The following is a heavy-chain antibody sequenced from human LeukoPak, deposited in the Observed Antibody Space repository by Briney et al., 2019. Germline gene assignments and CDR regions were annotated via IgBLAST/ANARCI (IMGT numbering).Heavy chain of an antibody. Sequence: PGGSLRLSCAASGFTFSSYGMHWVRQAPGKGLEWVAVILSDGSKEFYTDSVKGRFTISRDNSKNTLYLQMNSLRAEDTAVYYCARVSRGPHPYYYDSSGYMDYWGQGTLVTVSS. CDR3: ARVSRGPHPYYYDSSGYMDY. J-gene: IGHJ4*02. CDR1: GFTFSSYG. D-gene: IGHD3-22*01. CDR2: ILSDGSKE. V-gene: IGHV3-33*01.